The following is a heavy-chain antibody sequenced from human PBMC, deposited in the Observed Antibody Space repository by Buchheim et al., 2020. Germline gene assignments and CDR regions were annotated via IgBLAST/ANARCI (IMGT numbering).Heavy chain of an antibody. V-gene: IGHV4-39*01. Sequence: QLQLQESGPGLVKPSETLSLTCTVSTESISSSRNYWVWLRQPPGKGLEWIGTMFYSGSVFYNPSLRSRLSISVDPSKNHFSLKLNSVTAADTAVYYCVRHRSGTMFNYWGQGTL. D-gene: IGHD1-7*01. CDR1: TESISSSRNY. J-gene: IGHJ4*02. CDR3: VRHRSGTMFNY. CDR2: MFYSGSV.